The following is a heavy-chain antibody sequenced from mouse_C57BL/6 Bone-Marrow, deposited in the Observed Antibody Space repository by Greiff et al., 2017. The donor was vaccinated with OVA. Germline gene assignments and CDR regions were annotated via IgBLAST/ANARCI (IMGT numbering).Heavy chain of an antibody. Sequence: VQLKESVAELVRPGASVKLSCTASGFNIKNTYMHWVKQRPEQGLEWIGRIDPANGNTKYAPKFQGKATITADTSSNTSYLQLSSLTSEDTAIYYCARRIITTVVGYCDYWGQGTTLTVSS. CDR1: GFNIKNTY. J-gene: IGHJ2*01. CDR3: ARRIITTVVGYCDY. V-gene: IGHV14-3*01. D-gene: IGHD1-1*01. CDR2: IDPANGNT.